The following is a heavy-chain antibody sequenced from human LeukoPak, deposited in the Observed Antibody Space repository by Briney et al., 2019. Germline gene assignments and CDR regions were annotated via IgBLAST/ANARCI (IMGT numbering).Heavy chain of an antibody. V-gene: IGHV1-18*01. Sequence: ASVKVSCKASGYTFTSYGISWVRQAPGQGLEWMGWISAYNGNTNHAQKLQGRVTMTTDTSTSTAYMELRSLRSDDTAVYYCARGPYYYGSGSYYFDYWGQGTLVTVSS. J-gene: IGHJ4*02. CDR1: GYTFTSYG. D-gene: IGHD3-10*01. CDR3: ARGPYYYGSGSYYFDY. CDR2: ISAYNGNT.